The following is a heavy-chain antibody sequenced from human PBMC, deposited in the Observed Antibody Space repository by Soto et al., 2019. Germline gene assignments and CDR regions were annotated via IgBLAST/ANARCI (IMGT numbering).Heavy chain of an antibody. Sequence: GGSLRLSCAASGFTFSSYSMNWVRQAPGKGLEWVGFIRSKAYGGTTEYAASVKGRFTISRDDSKSIAYLQMNSLKTEDTAVYYCTRKIAAGLWGQGTLVTVSS. D-gene: IGHD6-13*01. CDR3: TRKIAAGL. CDR2: IRSKAYGGTT. V-gene: IGHV3-49*04. J-gene: IGHJ4*02. CDR1: GFTFSSYS.